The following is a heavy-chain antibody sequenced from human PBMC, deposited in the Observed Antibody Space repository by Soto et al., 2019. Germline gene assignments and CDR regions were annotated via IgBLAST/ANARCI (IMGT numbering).Heavy chain of an antibody. CDR3: ARDEDGTYEFDY. CDR2: INSGGSVI. Sequence: EVQLVESGGGLVQPGGSLRLSCAASGFTFTSFGMTWVRQAPGRGLEWVSHINSGGSVILYADSVKGQVTISRDNSKNSLYLEMNSLRADDTAVYFCARDEDGTYEFDYWGQGTLVTVSS. V-gene: IGHV3-48*04. D-gene: IGHD3-22*01. J-gene: IGHJ4*02. CDR1: GFTFTSFG.